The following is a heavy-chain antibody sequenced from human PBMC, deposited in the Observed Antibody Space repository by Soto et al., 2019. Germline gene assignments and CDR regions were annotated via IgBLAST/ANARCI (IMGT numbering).Heavy chain of an antibody. CDR3: ARDSDYYDSSGYRVPFDY. Sequence: GGSLRLSCAASGFTFSSYGMHWVRQAPGKGLEWVAVIWYDGSNKYYADSVKGRFTISRDNSKNALYLQMNSLRAEDTAVYYCARDSDYYDSSGYRVPFDYWGQGTLVTVSS. CDR2: IWYDGSNK. CDR1: GFTFSSYG. D-gene: IGHD3-22*01. J-gene: IGHJ4*02. V-gene: IGHV3-33*01.